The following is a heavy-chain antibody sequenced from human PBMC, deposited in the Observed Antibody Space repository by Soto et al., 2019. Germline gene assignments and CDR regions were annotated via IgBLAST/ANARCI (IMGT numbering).Heavy chain of an antibody. CDR3: ARGGSPKD. Sequence: QVQLQQWGAGQLKPSETLSLTCAIYGGSFSDYYWSWIRQPPGEGLEWSGEINHSGSTNYNPSLKSRVIISVDTSKKQFSLKLTSVAAADTAVYYCARGGSPKDWGQGTLVTVSS. V-gene: IGHV4-34*01. CDR1: GGSFSDYY. D-gene: IGHD1-26*01. J-gene: IGHJ4*02. CDR2: INHSGST.